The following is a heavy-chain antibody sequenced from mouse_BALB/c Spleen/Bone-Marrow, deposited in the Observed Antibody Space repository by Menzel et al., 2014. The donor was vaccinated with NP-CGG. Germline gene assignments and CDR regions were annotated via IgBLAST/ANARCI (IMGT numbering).Heavy chain of an antibody. D-gene: IGHD1-1*02. Sequence: LVESGPELVKPGASVKISCRASGYVFSSSWMNWVKQRPGQGLEWIGRIYPEDGDTNYNGKFKDKATLTADKSSSTAYMQISSLTSVDSAVYFCARRRTFITSVVDYFDVWGAGTTVTVSS. J-gene: IGHJ1*01. V-gene: IGHV1-82*01. CDR2: IYPEDGDT. CDR3: ARRRTFITSVVDYFDV. CDR1: GYVFSSSW.